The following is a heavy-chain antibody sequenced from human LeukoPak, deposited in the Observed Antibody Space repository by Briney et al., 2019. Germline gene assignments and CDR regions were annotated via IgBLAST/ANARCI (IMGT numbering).Heavy chain of an antibody. V-gene: IGHV4-34*01. D-gene: IGHD6-13*01. Sequence: SETLSLTCAVYGGSFRGYYWSWIRQPPGKGLEWIGEINHSGSTNYNPSLKSRVTISVDTSKNQFSLKLSSVTAADTAVYYCASIAGDSSSWYRAYYFDYWGQGTLVTVSS. J-gene: IGHJ4*02. CDR3: ASIAGDSSSWYRAYYFDY. CDR2: INHSGST. CDR1: GGSFRGYY.